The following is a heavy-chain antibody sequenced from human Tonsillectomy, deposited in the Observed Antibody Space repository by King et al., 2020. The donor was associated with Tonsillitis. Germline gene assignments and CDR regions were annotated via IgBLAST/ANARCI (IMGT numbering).Heavy chain of an antibody. V-gene: IGHV3-7*01. CDR1: GFTFSTYW. CDR3: AGDRGGIHVLLDCEL. CDR2: IKQDGSEN. D-gene: IGHD2-15*01. Sequence: VQLVESGGGLVQPGGSLRLSCAASGFTFSTYWMSWVRQAPGKGLEWVAIIKQDGSENYYLASVRGRFTISSDNANNSLYLQMNSLRAEHTAVQYCAGDRGGIHVLLDCELCGRGTLFTV. J-gene: IGHJ2*01.